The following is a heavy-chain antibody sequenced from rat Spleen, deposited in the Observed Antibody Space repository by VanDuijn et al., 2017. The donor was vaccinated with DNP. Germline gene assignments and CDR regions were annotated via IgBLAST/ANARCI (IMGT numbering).Heavy chain of an antibody. J-gene: IGHJ4*01. CDR2: ISYNGGTP. CDR1: GFTFSHYG. Sequence: EVQLVESGGDLVQPGRSLKLSCAASGFTFSHYGMHWIRQAPAKGLEWVATISYNGGTPYYRDSVKGRFTISRDNAQSTLYLQMDSLRSEDTATYYCARHRTIMPYYYAMDAWGQGASVTVSS. CDR3: ARHRTIMPYYYAMDA. D-gene: IGHD1-12*01. V-gene: IGHV5-19*01.